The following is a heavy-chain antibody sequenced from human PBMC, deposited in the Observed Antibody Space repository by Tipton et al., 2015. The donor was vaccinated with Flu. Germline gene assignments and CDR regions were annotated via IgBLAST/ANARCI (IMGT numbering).Heavy chain of an antibody. CDR3: ARDPSLGMPEYFDS. CDR1: GGSIGSYY. J-gene: IGHJ4*01. V-gene: IGHV4-4*08. D-gene: IGHD2-2*01. CDR2: IYNNQYT. Sequence: GLVKPSETLSLTCTVSGGSIGSYYWNWIRQPPGKGLEWIGYIYNNQYTKYSPSLKSRVTISVDSSRKQFSLQLRSVTAADTAVYYCARDPSLGMPEYFDSWGHGTMVTASS.